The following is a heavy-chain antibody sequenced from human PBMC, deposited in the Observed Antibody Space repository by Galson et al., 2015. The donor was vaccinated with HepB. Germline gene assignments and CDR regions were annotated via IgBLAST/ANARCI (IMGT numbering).Heavy chain of an antibody. D-gene: IGHD5-18*01. Sequence: SVKVSCKASGGTFSSYAISWVRQAPGQGPEWMGGIIPIFGTANYAQKFQGRVTITADESTSTAYMELSSLRSEDTAVYYCARGGTAMVTFGAFDIWGQGTMVTVSS. CDR2: IIPIFGTA. CDR1: GGTFSSYA. V-gene: IGHV1-69*13. J-gene: IGHJ3*02. CDR3: ARGGTAMVTFGAFDI.